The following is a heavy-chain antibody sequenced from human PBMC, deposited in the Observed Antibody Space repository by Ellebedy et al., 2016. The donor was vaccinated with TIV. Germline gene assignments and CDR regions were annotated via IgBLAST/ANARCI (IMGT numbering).Heavy chain of an antibody. V-gene: IGHV3-30*18. CDR3: EKDVSAHPNHYYGMDV. Sequence: GESLKISCAASGFTFSSYGIHWVRQAPGEGLEWVAAISYDGTNGYYADSVRGRFTVSRDNSKNTLYLQMNSLRTEDTAVFYCEKDVSAHPNHYYGMDVWGQGTTVTVSS. D-gene: IGHD1-14*01. J-gene: IGHJ6*02. CDR2: ISYDGTNG. CDR1: GFTFSSYG.